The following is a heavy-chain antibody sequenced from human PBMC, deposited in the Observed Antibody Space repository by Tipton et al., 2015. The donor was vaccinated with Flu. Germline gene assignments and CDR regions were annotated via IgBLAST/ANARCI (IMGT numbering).Heavy chain of an antibody. CDR2: IYYGGTT. Sequence: PGLVKPSETLSLICIVSGGSISSFHWSWVRQSPGKGLEWIGNIYYGGTTNYNPSLKSRVTLSVDTSKNQVSLKLNSVTTADTAVYYCARRGYRSSEGYYYYYYGMDVWGQGTTVTVSS. J-gene: IGHJ6*02. V-gene: IGHV4-59*01. CDR1: GGSISSFH. CDR3: ARRGYRSSEGYYYYYYGMDV. D-gene: IGHD6-13*01.